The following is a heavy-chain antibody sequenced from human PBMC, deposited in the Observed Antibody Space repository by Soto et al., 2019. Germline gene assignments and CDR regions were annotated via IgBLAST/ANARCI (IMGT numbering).Heavy chain of an antibody. CDR1: GFTFSNYW. CDR2: IKEDGGER. J-gene: IGHJ4*01. CDR3: ERAWSENDN. Sequence: EVQLVESGGGLVQPGGSLRLSCAASGFTFSNYWMTWVRQAPGKGLEWVANIKEDGGERNYVDSLKGRFTISRDNAKNSLYLQMNSLRAEATAVYYCERAWSENDNWGPGTLVTGSS. D-gene: IGHD2-15*01. V-gene: IGHV3-7*05.